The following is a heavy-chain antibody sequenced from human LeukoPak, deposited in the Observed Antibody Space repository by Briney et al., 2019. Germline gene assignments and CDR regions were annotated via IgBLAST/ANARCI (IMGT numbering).Heavy chain of an antibody. V-gene: IGHV4-39*01. CDR3: ARLLDYGGNSVAFDI. Sequence: SETLSLTCTVSGGSISSSSYYWGWIRQPPGKGLEWIGSIYYSGSTNYNPSLKSRVTISVDTSKNQFSLKLSSVTAADTAVYYCARLLDYGGNSVAFDIWGQGTMVTVSS. J-gene: IGHJ3*02. CDR2: IYYSGST. D-gene: IGHD4-23*01. CDR1: GGSISSSSYY.